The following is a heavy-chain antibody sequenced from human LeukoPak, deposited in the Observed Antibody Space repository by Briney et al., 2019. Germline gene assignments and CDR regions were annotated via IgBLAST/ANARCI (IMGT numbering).Heavy chain of an antibody. CDR3: ARHRGVRGVSSPTLYYYYYMDV. J-gene: IGHJ6*03. D-gene: IGHD3-10*01. V-gene: IGHV6-1*01. CDR1: GDSVSSNSAA. Sequence: SQTLSLTCAISGDSVSSNSAAWNWIRQSPSRGLEWLGRTYYRSKWYNDYAVSVKSRITINPDTSKNQFSLQLNSVTPEDTAVYYCARHRGVRGVSSPTLYYYYYMDVWGKGTTVTISS. CDR2: TYYRSKWYN.